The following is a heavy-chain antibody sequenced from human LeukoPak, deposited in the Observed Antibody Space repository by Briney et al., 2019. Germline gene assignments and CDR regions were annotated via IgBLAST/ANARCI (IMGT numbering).Heavy chain of an antibody. CDR1: GGSISSGSYY. D-gene: IGHD3-10*01. CDR2: IYTSGST. Sequence: SETLSLTCTVSGGSISSGSYYWSWIRQPAGKGLEWIGRIYTSGSTNYNPSLKSRVTISVDTSKNQFSLKLSSVTAADTAVYYCAREGRLSGITMVRGVIISYYYYYMDVWGKGTTVTISS. V-gene: IGHV4-61*02. CDR3: AREGRLSGITMVRGVIISYYYYYMDV. J-gene: IGHJ6*03.